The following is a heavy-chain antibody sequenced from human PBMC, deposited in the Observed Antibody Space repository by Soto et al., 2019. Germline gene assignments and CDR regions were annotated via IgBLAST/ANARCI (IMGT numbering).Heavy chain of an antibody. CDR2: IFHSGST. D-gene: IGHD2-15*01. CDR3: ARGGIAGHWFDP. V-gene: IGHV4-31*03. Sequence: QVQLQESGPGLVKPSQTLSLTYTVSGDSISNGGFYYSWIRQHPGQGLEWVGYIFHSGSTLSNPSLRGRVTLSADTFKNQLFLKLTSVTAADTAVYYCARGGIAGHWFDPWGQGTLVTVSA. J-gene: IGHJ5*02. CDR1: GDSISNGGFY.